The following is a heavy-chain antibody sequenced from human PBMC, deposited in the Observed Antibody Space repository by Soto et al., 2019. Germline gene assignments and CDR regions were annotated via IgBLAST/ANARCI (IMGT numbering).Heavy chain of an antibody. CDR1: GYTFTSYG. Sequence: ASVKVSCKASGYTFTSYGISWVRQAPGQGLEWMGWISAYNGNTNYAQKLQGRVTMTTDTSTSTAYMELRSLRSDDTAVYYCARDMGQQLVRTLHYYYGMDVWGQGTTVTVSS. D-gene: IGHD6-13*01. V-gene: IGHV1-18*04. CDR2: ISAYNGNT. CDR3: ARDMGQQLVRTLHYYYGMDV. J-gene: IGHJ6*02.